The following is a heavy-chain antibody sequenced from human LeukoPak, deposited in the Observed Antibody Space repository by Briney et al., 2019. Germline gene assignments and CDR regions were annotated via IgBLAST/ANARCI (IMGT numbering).Heavy chain of an antibody. CDR3: ARRDYYGSGSYRGPAFFDY. Sequence: GESLKISCKGSGYRFTNYWIGWVRQMPGKGLEWMGIIYPGDSETRYSPSFQGQVTISADKSISTAYLQWSSLKASDTAMYYCARRDYYGSGSYRGPAFFDYWGQGTLVTVSS. CDR1: GYRFTNYW. V-gene: IGHV5-51*01. CDR2: IYPGDSET. J-gene: IGHJ4*02. D-gene: IGHD3-10*01.